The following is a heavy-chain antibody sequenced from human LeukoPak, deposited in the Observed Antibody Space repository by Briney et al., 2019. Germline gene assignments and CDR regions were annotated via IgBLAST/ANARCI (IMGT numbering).Heavy chain of an antibody. V-gene: IGHV4-61*01. CDR2: IYYSGST. J-gene: IGHJ4*02. CDR1: GGSVSSGSYY. D-gene: IGHD3-3*01. Sequence: PSETLSLTCTVSGGSVSSGSYYWSWIRQPPGKGLEWIGYIYYSGSTNYNPSLKSRVTISVDTSKNQFSLKLSSVTAADTAVYYCAGDFWSGYYQYYWGQGTLVTVSS. CDR3: AGDFWSGYYQYY.